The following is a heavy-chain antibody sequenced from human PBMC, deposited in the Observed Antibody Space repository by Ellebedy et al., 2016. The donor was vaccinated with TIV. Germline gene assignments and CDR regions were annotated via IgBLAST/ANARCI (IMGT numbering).Heavy chain of an antibody. V-gene: IGHV5-51*01. CDR3: ARRGRLGRYYYGLDV. Sequence: PGGSLRLSCKGSGYSFTSYWIGWVRQMPGKGLEWMGIIYTGDSDTRYSLSFQGQVTISADKSIITAYLQWSSLKASDTAMYYCARRGRLGRYYYGLDVWGKGTTVTVSS. J-gene: IGHJ6*04. D-gene: IGHD3-16*01. CDR1: GYSFTSYW. CDR2: IYTGDSDT.